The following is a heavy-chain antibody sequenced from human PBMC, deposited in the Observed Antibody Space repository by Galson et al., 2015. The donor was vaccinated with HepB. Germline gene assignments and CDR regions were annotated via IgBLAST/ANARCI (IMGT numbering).Heavy chain of an antibody. J-gene: IGHJ4*02. D-gene: IGHD6-6*01. V-gene: IGHV3-64D*06. CDR1: GFTFSSYA. Sequence: SLRLSCAASGFTFSSYAMHWVRQAPGKGLEYVSAISSNGGSTYYADSVKGRFTISRDNSKNTLYLQMSSLRAEDTAVYYCVKAISSIPQYYFDYWGQGTLVTVSS. CDR3: VKAISSIPQYYFDY. CDR2: ISSNGGST.